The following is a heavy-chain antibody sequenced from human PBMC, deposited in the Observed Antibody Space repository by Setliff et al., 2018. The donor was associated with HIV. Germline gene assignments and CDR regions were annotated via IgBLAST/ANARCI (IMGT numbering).Heavy chain of an antibody. CDR1: GVSISDNNW. CDR3: ARNSQKGIQPLLLAS. CDR2: IYYTGST. Sequence: SETLSLTCDVSGVSISDNNWWSWVRQPPGRGLEWIGYIYYTGSTSYNPSFRSRVTISVDTSKNQFSLMLDSVTAADTAVYYCARNSQKGIQPLLLASWGPGTLVTVSS. D-gene: IGHD1-1*01. J-gene: IGHJ4*02. V-gene: IGHV4-4*02.